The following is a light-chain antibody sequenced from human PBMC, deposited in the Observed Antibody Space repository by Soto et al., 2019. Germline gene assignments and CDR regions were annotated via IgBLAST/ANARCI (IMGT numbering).Light chain of an antibody. J-gene: IGKJ1*01. CDR3: QQYNSYPRT. CDR1: QTISSW. Sequence: DIQMTQTHSTLSGSVGDRVTITCRASQTISSWLAWYQQKPGKAPKLLIYKASTLKSGVPSRFSGSGSGTEFTLTISSLQPDDFATYYCQQYNSYPRTFGQGTKADIK. V-gene: IGKV1-5*03. CDR2: KAS.